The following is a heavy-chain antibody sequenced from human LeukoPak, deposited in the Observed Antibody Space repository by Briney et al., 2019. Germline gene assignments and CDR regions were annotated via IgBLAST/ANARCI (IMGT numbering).Heavy chain of an antibody. D-gene: IGHD3-3*01. CDR1: GYTFSGFY. V-gene: IGHV1-2*02. CDR2: INPNSGGT. Sequence: ASVKVSCKASGYTFSGFYIHWVRQASGQGLEWMGWINPNSGGTNYPQKFQGRVTMTTDTSISTVYMELSRVRSGDTAMYYCARGRGLEGFDYWGQGTLVTVSS. CDR3: ARGRGLEGFDY. J-gene: IGHJ4*02.